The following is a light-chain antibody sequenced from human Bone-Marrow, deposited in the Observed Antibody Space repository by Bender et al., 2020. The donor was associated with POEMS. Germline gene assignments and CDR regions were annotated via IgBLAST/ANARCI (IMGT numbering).Light chain of an antibody. Sequence: APKLLIYINDQRPSGVPDRFSGSKSGTSASLAISGLQSEDEADYYCSSYTFSSTYVFGTGTRVTVL. V-gene: IGLV1-44*01. CDR3: SSYTFSSTYV. CDR2: IND. J-gene: IGLJ1*01.